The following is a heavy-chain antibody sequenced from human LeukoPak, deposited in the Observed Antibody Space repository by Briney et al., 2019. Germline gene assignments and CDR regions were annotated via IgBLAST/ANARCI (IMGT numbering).Heavy chain of an antibody. CDR2: IYYSGST. V-gene: IGHV4-59*12. CDR3: ARLHYYDSSGYYLFDY. J-gene: IGHJ4*02. CDR1: GGSISSYY. D-gene: IGHD3-22*01. Sequence: PSETLSLTCTVSGGSISSYYWSWIRQPPGKGLEWIGYIYYSGSTNYNPSLKSRVTMSVDTSKNQFSLKLSSVTAADTAVYYCARLHYYDSSGYYLFDYWGQGTLVTVSS.